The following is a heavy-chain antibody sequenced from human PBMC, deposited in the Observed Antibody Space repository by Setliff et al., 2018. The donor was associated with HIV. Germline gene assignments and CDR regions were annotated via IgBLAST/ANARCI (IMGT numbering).Heavy chain of an antibody. CDR1: GDSITNSMHC. D-gene: IGHD3-22*01. CDR2: IHYNDGKT. CDR3: ASRIYYYDSSRVLREEGFDP. V-gene: IGHV4-39*01. Sequence: ASETLSLTCTVSGDSITNSMHCWSWIRQPPGKGLEFIGSIHYNDGKTYYNAALRSRVTISADTSKNQFSLKLNSVTAADTAVYYCASRIYYYDSSRVLREEGFDPWGQGTLVTVS. J-gene: IGHJ5*02.